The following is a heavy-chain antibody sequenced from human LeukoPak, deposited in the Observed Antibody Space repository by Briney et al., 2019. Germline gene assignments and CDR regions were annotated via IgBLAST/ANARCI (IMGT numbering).Heavy chain of an antibody. CDR3: ARTSTAYCSSTSCYTDY. D-gene: IGHD2-2*02. CDR1: GFTFSSYA. Sequence: PGGSLRLSCAASGFTFSSYAMSWVRQAPGKGLEWVSAISGSGGSTYYADSVKGRFTISRDNSKNTLYLQMNSLRAEDTAVYYCARTSTAYCSSTSCYTDYWGQGTLVTVSS. CDR2: ISGSGGST. J-gene: IGHJ4*02. V-gene: IGHV3-23*01.